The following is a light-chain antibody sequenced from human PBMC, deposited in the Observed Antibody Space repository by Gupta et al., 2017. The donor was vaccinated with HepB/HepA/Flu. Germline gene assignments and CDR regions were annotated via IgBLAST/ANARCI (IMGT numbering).Light chain of an antibody. Sequence: DIQMTQSPSSLSASVGDRVTITCRSSQDISNYLAWYQQKPGKAPKLLIHDASALESGVPSRFSGRGSGTQFTLTISSLQPEDVANYYCQKYDNAPWTFGQGT. CDR2: DAS. J-gene: IGKJ1*01. CDR3: QKYDNAPWT. CDR1: QDISNY. V-gene: IGKV1-27*01.